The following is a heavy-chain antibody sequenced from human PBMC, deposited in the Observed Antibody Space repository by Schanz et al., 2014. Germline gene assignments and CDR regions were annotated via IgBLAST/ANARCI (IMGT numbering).Heavy chain of an antibody. Sequence: EVQLVESGGELVQPGGSLRLSCAASGFTFSSYWMHWVRQVPGKGPVWVSRINGDGSSTLYADSVKGRFTISRDNAKNTLYLQLNSLRAEDTAVYYCARDDKRYFDWLSTFDLWGQGTMVAVSS. CDR3: ARDDKRYFDWLSTFDL. CDR2: INGDGSST. D-gene: IGHD3-9*01. CDR1: GFTFSSYW. J-gene: IGHJ3*01. V-gene: IGHV3-74*01.